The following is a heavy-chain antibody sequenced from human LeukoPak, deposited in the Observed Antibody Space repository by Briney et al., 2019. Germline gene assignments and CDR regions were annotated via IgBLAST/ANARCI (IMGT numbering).Heavy chain of an antibody. CDR2: ISGSGGST. V-gene: IGHV3-23*01. Sequence: SGRSLRLFCAASGFTFDDYAMHWVRQAPGKGLEWVSGISGSGGSTYYADSVKGRFTISRDNSKNTLYLQMNSLRAEDTAVYYCAKDYYYDSSGLNWFDPWGQGTLVTVSS. J-gene: IGHJ5*02. CDR1: GFTFDDYA. D-gene: IGHD3-22*01. CDR3: AKDYYYDSSGLNWFDP.